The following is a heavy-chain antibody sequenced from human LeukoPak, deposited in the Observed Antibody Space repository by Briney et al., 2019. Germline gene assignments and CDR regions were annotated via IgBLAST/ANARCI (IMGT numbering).Heavy chain of an antibody. CDR2: ISYDGSNK. Sequence: PGRSLRLSCSASGFTFSSYGMHWVRQAPGKGLEWVAGISYDGSNKYYADAVKGRFTISRGNSKNTLSLKTNRLRAEDTAVYYCAKGSSSGAFDYWGQGTLVTVSS. CDR3: AKGSSSGAFDY. J-gene: IGHJ4*02. D-gene: IGHD6-19*01. V-gene: IGHV3-30*18. CDR1: GFTFSSYG.